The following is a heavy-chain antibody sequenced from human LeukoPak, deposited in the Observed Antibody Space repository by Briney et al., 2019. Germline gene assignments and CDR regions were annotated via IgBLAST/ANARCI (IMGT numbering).Heavy chain of an antibody. D-gene: IGHD2-2*01. J-gene: IGHJ5*02. Sequence: ASVKVSCKASGYTFTSYYMHWVRQAPGQGLEWMGIINPSGGSTSYAQKFRGRVTMTRDTSTSTVYMELSSLRSEDTAVYYCARGVCSSTSCYVYWFDPWGQGTLVTVSS. CDR2: INPSGGST. CDR3: ARGVCSSTSCYVYWFDP. V-gene: IGHV1-46*01. CDR1: GYTFTSYY.